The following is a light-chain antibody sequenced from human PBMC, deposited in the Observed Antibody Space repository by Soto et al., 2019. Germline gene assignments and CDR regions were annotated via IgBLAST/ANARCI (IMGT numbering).Light chain of an antibody. V-gene: IGLV2-14*03. CDR3: SSYTSSSTRV. CDR2: EVS. Sequence: ALTQPASVSGSAVQSITISCTVTSSDVGAYDYVSWYQQHPDKAPKLMIYEVSNRPSGVSNRFSGSKSVNTATLTISGLQAEDEAEYYCSSYTSSSTRVFGTGTKVTVL. CDR1: SSDVGAYDY. J-gene: IGLJ1*01.